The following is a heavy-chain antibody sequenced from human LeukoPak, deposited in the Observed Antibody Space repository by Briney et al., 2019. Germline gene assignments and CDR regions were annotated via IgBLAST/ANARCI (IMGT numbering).Heavy chain of an antibody. D-gene: IGHD2-8*01. Sequence: GGSLRLSCAASGFTFSSYSMNWVRQAPGKGLEWVSSISSSSSYIYYADSVKGRFTISRDNAKNSLYLQMNSLRAEDTAVYYCARVPGYCTSGVCQWELLGDYYFGYWGQGTLVTVSS. CDR2: ISSSSSYI. CDR1: GFTFSSYS. J-gene: IGHJ4*02. CDR3: ARVPGYCTSGVCQWELLGDYYFGY. V-gene: IGHV3-21*01.